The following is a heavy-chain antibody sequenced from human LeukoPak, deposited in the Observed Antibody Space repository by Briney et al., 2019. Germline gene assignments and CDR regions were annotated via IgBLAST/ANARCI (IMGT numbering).Heavy chain of an antibody. D-gene: IGHD3-10*01. Sequence: PSETPSLTCAVYGGSFSGYYWSWIRQPPGKGLEWIGEINHSGSTNYNPSLKSRVTISVDTSKNQFSLKLSSVTAADTAVYYCAREKGRITMVRGVRVFDYWGQGTLVTVSS. CDR1: GGSFSGYY. V-gene: IGHV4-34*01. J-gene: IGHJ4*02. CDR3: AREKGRITMVRGVRVFDY. CDR2: INHSGST.